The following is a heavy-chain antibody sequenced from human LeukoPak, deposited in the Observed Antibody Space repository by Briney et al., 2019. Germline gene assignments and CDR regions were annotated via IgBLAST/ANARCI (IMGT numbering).Heavy chain of an antibody. D-gene: IGHD3-9*01. CDR1: GGSISRFY. Sequence: SETLSLTCTVSGGSISRFYWSWIRQPPGKGLEWIGYIYYSGSTGSTNYNPSLKSRVTISVDTSKNQFSLKLTSVTAADTAVYYCAGGSTLAAYYTWGQGTLVTVSS. V-gene: IGHV4-59*01. CDR3: AGGSTLAAYYT. J-gene: IGHJ5*02. CDR2: IYYSGSTGST.